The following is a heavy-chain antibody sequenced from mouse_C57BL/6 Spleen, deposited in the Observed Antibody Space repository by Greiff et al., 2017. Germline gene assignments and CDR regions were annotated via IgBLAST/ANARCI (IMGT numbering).Heavy chain of an antibody. Sequence: QVQLQQPGTELVKPGASGYTFTSYWMHWVKQRPGQGLEWIGNINPSNGGTNYNEKFKSKATLTVDKSSSTAYMQLSSLTSEDSAVYYCAREDDSSDPWFAYWGQGTLVTVSA. CDR1: GYTFTSYW. CDR3: AREDDSSDPWFAY. D-gene: IGHD3-2*02. J-gene: IGHJ3*01. V-gene: IGHV1-53*01. CDR2: INPSNGGT.